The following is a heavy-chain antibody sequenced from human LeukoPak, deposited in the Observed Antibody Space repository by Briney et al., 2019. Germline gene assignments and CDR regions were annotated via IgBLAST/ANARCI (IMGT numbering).Heavy chain of an antibody. CDR3: TRAPVPGNY. D-gene: IGHD3-10*01. V-gene: IGHV1-8*02. J-gene: IGHJ4*02. CDR2: MNPHSGNT. Sequence: ASVKVSCKASGYTFTTYDINWVRQASGQGLEWMGWMNPHSGNTGYAQKFQGRVTMTRDTSINTAYMELSSLTSDDTAVYYCTRAPVPGNYWGQGTLVALSS. CDR1: GYTFTTYD.